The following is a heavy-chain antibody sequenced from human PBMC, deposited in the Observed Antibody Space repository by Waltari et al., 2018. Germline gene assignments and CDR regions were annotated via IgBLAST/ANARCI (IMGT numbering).Heavy chain of an antibody. J-gene: IGHJ5*02. V-gene: IGHV4-34*01. CDR2: INHRGRT. Sequence: QVQLQQWGAGLLKPSETLSLTCAVYGGSFSGYYWSWIRQPPGKGLEWIGEINHRGRTNYNPSLKSRVTISVDTSKNQFSLKLRSVTAADTAVYYCARGRGRFDPWGQGTLVTVSS. CDR1: GGSFSGYY. D-gene: IGHD3-10*01. CDR3: ARGRGRFDP.